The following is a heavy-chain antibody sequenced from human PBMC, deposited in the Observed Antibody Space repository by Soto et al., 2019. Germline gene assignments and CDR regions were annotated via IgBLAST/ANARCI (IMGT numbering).Heavy chain of an antibody. CDR2: ISWNSGSI. V-gene: IGHV3-9*01. CDR3: AKCVGEQIYYYGMDV. D-gene: IGHD3-16*01. Sequence: GGSLRLSCAASGFTFDDYAMHWVRQAPGKGLEWVSGISWNSGSIGYADSVKGRFTISRDNAKNSLYLQMNSLRAEDTALYYCAKCVGEQIYYYGMDVWGQGTTVTVSS. J-gene: IGHJ6*02. CDR1: GFTFDDYA.